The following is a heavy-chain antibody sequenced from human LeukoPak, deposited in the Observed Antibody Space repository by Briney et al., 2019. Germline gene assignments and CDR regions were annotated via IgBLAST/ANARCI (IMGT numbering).Heavy chain of an antibody. CDR1: GFTFSSYG. D-gene: IGHD5-18*01. J-gene: IGHJ4*02. V-gene: IGHV3-30*02. Sequence: GGSLRLSCAASGFTFSSYGMHWVRQAPGKGLEWVAFIRYDGSNKYYADSVKDRFTISRDNSKNTLYLQMSSLRAEDTAVYYCAKEPPIPYSYGYAGYFDYWGQGTLVTVSS. CDR2: IRYDGSNK. CDR3: AKEPPIPYSYGYAGYFDY.